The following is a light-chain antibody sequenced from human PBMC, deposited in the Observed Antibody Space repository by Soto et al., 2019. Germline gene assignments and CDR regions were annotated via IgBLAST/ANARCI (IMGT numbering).Light chain of an antibody. CDR3: QQDGSSPCT. V-gene: IGKV3-20*01. CDR1: QTIRSNY. J-gene: IGKJ1*01. Sequence: ETVLTQSPGTLSLSPGERATLSCRASQTIRSNYLAWYRQTPGQAPRLLIYGASNRATGIADRFSGSGSGTDFTLIISRLEPEDFALYYCQQDGSSPCTFGQGTKVEIK. CDR2: GAS.